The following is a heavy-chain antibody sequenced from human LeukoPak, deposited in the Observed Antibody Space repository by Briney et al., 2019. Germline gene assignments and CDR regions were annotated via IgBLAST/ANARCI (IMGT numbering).Heavy chain of an antibody. CDR1: GGSFSGYY. Sequence: PSETLSLTCAVYGGSFSGYYWSWIRQPPGKGLEWIGEINHSGSTNYNPSLKSRVTISVDTSKNQFSLKLSSVTAADMAMYYCARDTSPGITGTYWGQGTLVTVSS. J-gene: IGHJ4*02. CDR2: INHSGST. D-gene: IGHD1-20*01. V-gene: IGHV4-34*01. CDR3: ARDTSPGITGTY.